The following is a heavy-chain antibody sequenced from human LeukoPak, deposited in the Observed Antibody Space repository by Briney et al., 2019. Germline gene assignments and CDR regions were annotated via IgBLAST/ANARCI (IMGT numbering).Heavy chain of an antibody. D-gene: IGHD6-19*01. V-gene: IGHV3-48*03. CDR3: ARGAVAGREDY. J-gene: IGHJ4*02. CDR1: GFTFSSYE. Sequence: GGSLRLSCAASGFTFSSYEMNWVRQAPGKGLEWVSYISSSGSTIYYADSVKGRFTISRDNAKNSLYLQMNSLRAEDTAVYYCARGAVAGREDYWGQGTLVTVSS. CDR2: ISSSGSTI.